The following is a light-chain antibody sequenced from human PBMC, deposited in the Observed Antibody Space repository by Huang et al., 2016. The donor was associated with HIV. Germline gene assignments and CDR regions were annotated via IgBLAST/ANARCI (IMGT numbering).Light chain of an antibody. CDR2: DSD. CDR3: QQRSNSLT. J-gene: IGKJ4*01. CDR1: QSLNKF. Sequence: EIVLSQSPDTLSLSPGQSATLSCRASQSLNKFLNWYQHKPGQAPRLLFYDSDNRAGGLPAMFNGSVSGTDFTLTITSLKTEDFAIYYCQQRSNSLTFGGGTKVEIK. V-gene: IGKV3-11*01.